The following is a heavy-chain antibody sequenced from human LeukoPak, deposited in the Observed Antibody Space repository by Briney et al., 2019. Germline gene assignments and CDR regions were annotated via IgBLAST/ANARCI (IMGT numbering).Heavy chain of an antibody. V-gene: IGHV4-31*03. J-gene: IGHJ4*02. CDR3: ARAAQNWNNAPYFDF. CDR2: IYSSGTT. Sequence: SQTLSLTCTVSGGSVSSGDYYWSWIRQHPGKGLDWIEYIYSSGTTYYNPSLKSRLTISVDTSKNQFSLKLSSVTAADTAVYYCARAAQNWNNAPYFDFWGQETLVTVSS. CDR1: GGSVSSGDYY. D-gene: IGHD1/OR15-1a*01.